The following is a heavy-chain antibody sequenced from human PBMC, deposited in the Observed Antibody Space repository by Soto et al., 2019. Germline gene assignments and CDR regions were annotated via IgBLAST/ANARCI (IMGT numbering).Heavy chain of an antibody. CDR2: SIPSFGTA. D-gene: IGHD1-26*01. Sequence: QVQLVQSGAEVKKPGSSVKVSCKASGGTFSSYSINWVRQAPGQGLEWMGESIPSFGTANYAQKFQGRVTITADESTSTAYMELSSLRSEDTAVYYCARDGGRRSGGIDYWGQGTLVTVSS. CDR3: ARDGGRRSGGIDY. CDR1: GGTFSSYS. J-gene: IGHJ4*02. V-gene: IGHV1-69*01.